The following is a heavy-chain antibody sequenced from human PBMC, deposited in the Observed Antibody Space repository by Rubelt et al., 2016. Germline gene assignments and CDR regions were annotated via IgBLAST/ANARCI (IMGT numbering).Heavy chain of an antibody. Sequence: QVQLQQWGAGLLKPSETLSLTCAVYGGSFSGYYWSWIRQPPGKGLEWIGEINHSGSTYYNPSLKSRVTISVDTSKNQFPPRLGSVTAADTAGYYCARGRDGDRMGCWGQGTLVTVSS. CDR1: GGSFSGYY. CDR3: ARGRDGDRMGC. CDR2: INHSGST. J-gene: IGHJ4*02. V-gene: IGHV4-34*01. D-gene: IGHD4-17*01.